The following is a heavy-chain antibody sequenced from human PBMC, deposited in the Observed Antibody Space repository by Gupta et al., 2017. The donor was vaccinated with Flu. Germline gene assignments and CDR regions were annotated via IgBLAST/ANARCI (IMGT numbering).Heavy chain of an antibody. J-gene: IGHJ4*02. D-gene: IGHD3-22*01. CDR2: ISNSHDYT. CDR3: ARDWFHEGYSDSRGYFLDF. V-gene: IGHV3-21*01. Sequence: NWVRQTPGRGLEWVSCISNSHDYTYYAESVRGRFTISRDNAKNSVYLQMNSLSAEDTAVYYCARDWFHEGYSDSRGYFLDFWGQGTLVTVSS.